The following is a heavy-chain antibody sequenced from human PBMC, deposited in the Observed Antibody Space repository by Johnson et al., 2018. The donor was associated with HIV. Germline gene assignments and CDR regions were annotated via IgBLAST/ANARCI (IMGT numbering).Heavy chain of an antibody. CDR1: GFTFSSYW. CDR3: ARKGDAFDI. J-gene: IGHJ3*02. Sequence: VESGGGLVQPGGSLRLSCAASGFTFSSYWMSWVRQAPGKGLEWVPNINQDGGERYYVDSVKGRFTISRDNAKNSLYLQMDSLRAEDTAVYYCARKGDAFDIWGQGTMVIVSS. V-gene: IGHV3-7*05. CDR2: INQDGGER.